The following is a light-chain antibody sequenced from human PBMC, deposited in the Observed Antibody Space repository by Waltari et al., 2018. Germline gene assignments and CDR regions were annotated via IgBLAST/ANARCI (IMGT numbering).Light chain of an antibody. Sequence: QSALTQPPSASGSPGQSVTISCTGTGSGGSVSWYQHHPGKAPKLIIYEVTKLPSGGACRCSGSKSGNTAALTVSGLQAEDEGDYYCSSDAVSNNFYDFGSGTKVTVL. CDR3: SSDAVSNNFYD. V-gene: IGLV2-8*01. CDR2: EVT. J-gene: IGLJ1*01. CDR1: GSGGS.